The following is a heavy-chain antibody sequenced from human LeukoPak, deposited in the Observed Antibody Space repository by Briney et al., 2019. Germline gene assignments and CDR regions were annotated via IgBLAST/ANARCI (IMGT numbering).Heavy chain of an antibody. CDR3: ARSLPMDV. V-gene: IGHV4-59*08. CDR2: IYYSGST. CDR1: GGSISTYY. Sequence: SETLSLTCSVSGGSISTYYWTWIRQPPGKGLEWIGYIYYSGSTNYNPSLKSRVTISLDTSKNQFSLKLSSVTAADTAVYYCARSLPMDVWGKGTTVTVSS. J-gene: IGHJ6*03.